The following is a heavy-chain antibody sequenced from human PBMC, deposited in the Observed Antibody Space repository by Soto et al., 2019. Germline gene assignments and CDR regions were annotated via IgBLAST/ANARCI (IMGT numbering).Heavy chain of an antibody. J-gene: IGHJ4*02. D-gene: IGHD3-10*01. Sequence: SATLSLTCAVSGGSISSSNWWSWVRQPPGKGLEWIGEIYHSGSTNYNPSLKSRVTISVDKSKNQFSLKLSSVTAADTAVYYCARAEGEGSGSYPFIDYWGQGTLVTVSS. CDR1: GGSISSSNW. CDR2: IYHSGST. CDR3: ARAEGEGSGSYPFIDY. V-gene: IGHV4-4*02.